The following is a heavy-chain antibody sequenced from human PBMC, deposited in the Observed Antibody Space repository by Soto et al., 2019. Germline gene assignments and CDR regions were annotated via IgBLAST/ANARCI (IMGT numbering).Heavy chain of an antibody. V-gene: IGHV1-69*08. J-gene: IGHJ4*02. Sequence: QVQLVQSGAEVKKPGSSVKVSCKASGGTFSSYTISWMRQAPGQGLEWMGRIIPILGIANYAQKFQGRVTITADKSTSTAYMELSSLRSEDTAVYYCARETYRGYDVHWGQGTLVTVSS. CDR1: GGTFSSYT. CDR2: IIPILGIA. D-gene: IGHD5-12*01. CDR3: ARETYRGYDVH.